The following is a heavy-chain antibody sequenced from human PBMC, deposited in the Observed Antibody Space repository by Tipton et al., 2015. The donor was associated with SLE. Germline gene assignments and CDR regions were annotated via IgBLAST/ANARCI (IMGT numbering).Heavy chain of an antibody. CDR3: AREVGGSGSPGYYFDY. V-gene: IGHV4-59*12. J-gene: IGHJ4*02. CDR2: IYYSGST. D-gene: IGHD3-10*01. CDR1: GGSISSYY. Sequence: TLSLTCTVSGGSISSYYWSWIRRPPGKGLEWIGYIYYSGSTNYNPSLKSRVTISVDRSKNQFSLKLSSVTAADTAVYYCAREVGGSGSPGYYFDYWGQGTLVTVSS.